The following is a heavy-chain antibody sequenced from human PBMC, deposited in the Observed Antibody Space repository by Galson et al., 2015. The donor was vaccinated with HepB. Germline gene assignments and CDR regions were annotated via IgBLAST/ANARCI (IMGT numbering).Heavy chain of an antibody. D-gene: IGHD1-14*01. Sequence: SVKVSCKVSGYTLTELSMHWVRQAPGKGLEWMGGFDPEDGETIYAQKFQGRVTMTEDTSTDTAHMELSSLRSEDTAVYYCATDYLPPEYNWFDPWGQGTLVTVSS. CDR1: GYTLTELS. J-gene: IGHJ5*02. CDR2: FDPEDGET. CDR3: ATDYLPPEYNWFDP. V-gene: IGHV1-24*01.